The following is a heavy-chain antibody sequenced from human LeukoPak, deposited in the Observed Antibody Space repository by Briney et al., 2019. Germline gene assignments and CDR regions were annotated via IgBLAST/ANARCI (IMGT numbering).Heavy chain of an antibody. CDR3: ARQSYYYDSSGHYVYYFDY. CDR2: ISSRGSTI. D-gene: IGHD3-22*01. Sequence: PGGSLRLSCAASGFTFSDYYMSWIRQAPGKGLEWVSYISSRGSTIYYADSVKGRFTISRDNAKNSLYLQMNSLRAEDTAVYYCARQSYYYDSSGHYVYYFDYWGQGTLVTVSS. V-gene: IGHV3-11*01. J-gene: IGHJ4*02. CDR1: GFTFSDYY.